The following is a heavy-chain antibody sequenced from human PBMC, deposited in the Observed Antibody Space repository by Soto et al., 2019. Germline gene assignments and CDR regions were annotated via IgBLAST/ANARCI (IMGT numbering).Heavy chain of an antibody. J-gene: IGHJ5*02. CDR3: ARDFGYTWKSHWFAP. CDR2: TWYDGRNN. CDR1: GFTFSSYG. D-gene: IGHD1-20*01. Sequence: QAQLVESGGGVVQPGRSLRLSCAASGFTFSSYGMHWIRQAPGKGLEWVAFTWYDGRNNYYADSVKGRFTISRDNSTNRLYMHLHSLRAEDTAVYYCARDFGYTWKSHWFAPWGQGTLVTVSS. V-gene: IGHV3-33*01.